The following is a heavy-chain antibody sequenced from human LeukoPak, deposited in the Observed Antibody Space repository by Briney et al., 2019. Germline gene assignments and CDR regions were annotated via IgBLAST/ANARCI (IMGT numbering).Heavy chain of an antibody. D-gene: IGHD4-17*01. V-gene: IGHV4-34*01. CDR2: INHSGST. Sequence: SETLSLTCAVYGGSFSGYYWSWIRQPPGKGLEWIGEINHSGSTNYNPSLKSRVTISVDTSKNQFSLKLSSVTAADTAVYYCARGDYGDSFLWGQGTLVTVSS. J-gene: IGHJ4*02. CDR3: ARGDYGDSFL. CDR1: GGSFSGYY.